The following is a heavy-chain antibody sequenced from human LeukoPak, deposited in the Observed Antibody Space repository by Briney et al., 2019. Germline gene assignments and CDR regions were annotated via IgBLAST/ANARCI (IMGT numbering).Heavy chain of an antibody. CDR1: GGSISSGGYS. D-gene: IGHD5-18*01. CDR3: ARVDTAMVYGMDV. V-gene: IGHV4-30-2*01. CDR2: IYHSGST. Sequence: MSSETLSLTCAVSGGSISSGGYSWSWIRQPPGKGLEWIGYIYHSGSTYYNPSLKSRVTISVDRSKNQFSLKLSSVTAADTAVYYCARVDTAMVYGMDVWGQGTTVTVSS. J-gene: IGHJ6*02.